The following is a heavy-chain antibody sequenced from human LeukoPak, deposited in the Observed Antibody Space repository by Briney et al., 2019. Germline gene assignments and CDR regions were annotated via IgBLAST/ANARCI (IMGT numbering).Heavy chain of an antibody. J-gene: IGHJ5*02. CDR1: GYSFTSYW. CDR2: IYPGDSDT. D-gene: IGHD6-19*01. Sequence: GESLKISCKGSGYSFTSYWIGWVRQMPGKGLEWMGIIYPGDSDTRYSPSFQGQVTISADKSISTAYLQWSSLKASDTATYYCARRLAVAGNWFDPWGQGTLVTVSS. V-gene: IGHV5-51*01. CDR3: ARRLAVAGNWFDP.